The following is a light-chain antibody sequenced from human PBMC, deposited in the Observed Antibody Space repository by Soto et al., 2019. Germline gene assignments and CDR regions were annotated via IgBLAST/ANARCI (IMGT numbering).Light chain of an antibody. CDR2: EGS. Sequence: QSALTQPASVSGSPGQSITISCTGTSRDVGSYNLVSWYQQNPGKAPKLMIYEGSKRPSGVSNRLSGCKSGNTASLTISGLQAEDEADYYCCSYAGSVVFGVGTKLTVL. J-gene: IGLJ2*01. CDR1: SRDVGSYNL. CDR3: CSYAGSVV. V-gene: IGLV2-23*01.